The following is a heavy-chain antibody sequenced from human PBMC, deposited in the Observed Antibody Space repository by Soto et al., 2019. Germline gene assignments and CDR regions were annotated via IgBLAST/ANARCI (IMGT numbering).Heavy chain of an antibody. V-gene: IGHV1-3*01. CDR3: ARRYKSAGWLAT. Sequence: ASVKVSCKASGYTFATYSIHWVRQAPGEGLEWMGWINPATGNTEYSEKFQDRVTLTRDTSATTAYMELRGLRFEDTAVYYCARRYKSAGWLATWGQRSLVTVSS. J-gene: IGHJ5*02. D-gene: IGHD1-20*01. CDR1: GYTFATYS. CDR2: INPATGNT.